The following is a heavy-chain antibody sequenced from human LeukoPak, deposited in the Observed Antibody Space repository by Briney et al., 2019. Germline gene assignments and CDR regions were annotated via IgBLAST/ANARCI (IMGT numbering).Heavy chain of an antibody. Sequence: AAVKVSCKASGYTFTSYGISWVRPAPGQGVEGMGWISAYNGNTNYAQKLQGRVTMTTDTSTSTAYMELRSLRSDDTAVYYCARSAAAGYNWFDPWGQGTLVTVSS. D-gene: IGHD6-13*01. CDR3: ARSAAAGYNWFDP. J-gene: IGHJ5*02. CDR1: GYTFTSYG. CDR2: ISAYNGNT. V-gene: IGHV1-18*01.